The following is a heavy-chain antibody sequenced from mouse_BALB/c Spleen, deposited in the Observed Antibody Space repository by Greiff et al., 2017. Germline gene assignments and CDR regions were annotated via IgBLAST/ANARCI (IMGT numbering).Heavy chain of an antibody. Sequence: EVMLVESGGGLVQPGGSRKLSCAASGFTFSSFGMHWVRQAPEKGLEWVAYISSGSSTIYYADTVKGRFTISRDNPKNTLFLQMTSLRSEDTAMYYCARSPMITEAMDYWGQGTSVTVSS. V-gene: IGHV5-17*02. D-gene: IGHD2-4*01. CDR3: ARSPMITEAMDY. CDR2: ISSGSSTI. J-gene: IGHJ4*01. CDR1: GFTFSSFG.